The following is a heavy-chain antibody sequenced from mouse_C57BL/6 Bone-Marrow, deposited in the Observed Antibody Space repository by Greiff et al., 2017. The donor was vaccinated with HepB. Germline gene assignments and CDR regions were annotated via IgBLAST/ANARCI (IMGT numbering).Heavy chain of an antibody. CDR3: ARDAPPAYYSNYVYFDV. Sequence: EVHLVESGGGLVQSGRSLRLSCATSGFTFSDFYMEWVRQAPGKGLEWIAASRNKANDYTTEYSASVKGRFIVSRDTSQSILYLQMNALRAEDTAIYYCARDAPPAYYSNYVYFDVWGTGTTVTVSS. CDR2: SRNKANDYTT. J-gene: IGHJ1*03. V-gene: IGHV7-1*01. D-gene: IGHD2-5*01. CDR1: GFTFSDFY.